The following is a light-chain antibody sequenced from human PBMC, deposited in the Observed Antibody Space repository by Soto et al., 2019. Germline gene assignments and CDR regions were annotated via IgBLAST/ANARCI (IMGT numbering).Light chain of an antibody. Sequence: EIVMTQSPATLSVSPGERATLSCRASQSVSSNLAWSQQKPGQAPRLLIYGASTRATGIPARFNGSGSGKEVPSTISSVQSDEFDVYYCQQYNNGQLTFGGGTKAEIK. CDR3: QQYNNGQLT. J-gene: IGKJ4*01. CDR2: GAS. CDR1: QSVSSN. V-gene: IGKV3-15*01.